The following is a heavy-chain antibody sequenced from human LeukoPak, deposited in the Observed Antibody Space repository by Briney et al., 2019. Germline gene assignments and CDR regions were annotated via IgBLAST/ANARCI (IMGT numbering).Heavy chain of an antibody. CDR1: GLTVSSNY. Sequence: RSGGSLRLSCAASGLTVSSNYMSWVRQAPGKGLEWVSVIYSGGSTYYADSVKGRFTISRDNSKNTLYLQMNSLRAEDTAVYYCARGYCSGGSCYRTRPDLYYFDYWGQGTLVTVSS. D-gene: IGHD2-15*01. CDR3: ARGYCSGGSCYRTRPDLYYFDY. CDR2: IYSGGST. J-gene: IGHJ4*02. V-gene: IGHV3-53*01.